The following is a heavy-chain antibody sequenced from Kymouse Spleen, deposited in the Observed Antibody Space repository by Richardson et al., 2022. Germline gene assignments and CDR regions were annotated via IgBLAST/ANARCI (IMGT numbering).Heavy chain of an antibody. J-gene: IGHJ4*02. Sequence: QVQLQQWGAGLLKPSETLSLTCAVYGGSFSGYYWSWIRQPPGKGLEWIGEINHSGSTNYNPSLKSRVTISVDTSKNQFSLKLSSVTAADTAVYYCARDIVATIFDYWGQGTLVTVSS. V-gene: IGHV4-34*01. CDR1: GGSFSGYY. CDR2: INHSGST. D-gene: IGHD5-12*01. CDR3: ARDIVATIFDY.